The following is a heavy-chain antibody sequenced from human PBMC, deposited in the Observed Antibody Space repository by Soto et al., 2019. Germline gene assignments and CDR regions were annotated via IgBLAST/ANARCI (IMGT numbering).Heavy chain of an antibody. CDR3: ARDLLFLEWSYFDY. V-gene: IGHV3-30-3*01. J-gene: IGHJ4*02. CDR1: GFTFSSYA. Sequence: PGGSLRLSCAASGFTFSSYAMHWVRRAPGKGLEWVAVISYDGSNKYYADSVKGRFTISRDNSKNTLYLQMDSLRAEDTAVYYCARDLLFLEWSYFDYWGQVTLVTSPQ. D-gene: IGHD3-3*01. CDR2: ISYDGSNK.